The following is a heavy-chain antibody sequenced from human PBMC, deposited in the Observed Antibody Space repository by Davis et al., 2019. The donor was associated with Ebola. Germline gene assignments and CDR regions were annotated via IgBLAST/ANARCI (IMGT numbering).Heavy chain of an antibody. D-gene: IGHD3-10*01. V-gene: IGHV3-21*05. J-gene: IGHJ5*02. Sequence: GESLKISCAASGFTFSSYSMNWVRQAPGKGLEWVSYISSSSYIYYADSVKGRFTISRDNAKNSLYLQMNSLRAEDTAVYYCARGFSVNGRFDPWGQGTLVTVSS. CDR1: GFTFSSYS. CDR3: ARGFSVNGRFDP. CDR2: ISSSSYI.